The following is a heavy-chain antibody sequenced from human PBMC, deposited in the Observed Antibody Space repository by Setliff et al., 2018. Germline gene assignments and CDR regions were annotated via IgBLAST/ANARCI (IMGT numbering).Heavy chain of an antibody. Sequence: PSETLSLTCTVSDDSISSRHYYWSWLRQPAGKGLEWLGHIYTSWSTNYNPSLKGRATLSIDASKRQFSLKLRSVTAADTAVYYCARDCEITVVREVTQYYYYMDIWGKGNAVTVSS. D-gene: IGHD3-10*01. CDR1: DDSISSRHYY. CDR3: ARDCEITVVREVTQYYYYMDI. CDR2: IYTSWST. V-gene: IGHV4-61*09. J-gene: IGHJ6*03.